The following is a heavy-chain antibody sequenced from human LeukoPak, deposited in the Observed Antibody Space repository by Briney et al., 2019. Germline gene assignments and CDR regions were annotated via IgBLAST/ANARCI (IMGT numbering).Heavy chain of an antibody. Sequence: ASVKVSCKASGYSFTLYAMNWVRQAPGQGLEWMGWINTNTGNPTYAQGFTGRFVFSLDTSISTAYLQITSLKAEDTAVYYCARGNYYDSSGSYYFDYWGQGTLVTVSS. V-gene: IGHV7-4-1*02. J-gene: IGHJ4*02. D-gene: IGHD3-22*01. CDR1: GYSFTLYA. CDR2: INTNTGNP. CDR3: ARGNYYDSSGSYYFDY.